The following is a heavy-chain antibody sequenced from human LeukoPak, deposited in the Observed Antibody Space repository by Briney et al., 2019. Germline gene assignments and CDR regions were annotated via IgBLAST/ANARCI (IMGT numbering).Heavy chain of an antibody. CDR2: ISAYNGNT. V-gene: IGHV1-18*01. CDR1: GYTFPSYG. Sequence: ASVKVSCKASGYTFPSYGISWVRQAPGQGLEWVGWISAYNGNTNYAQKLQGRVTITTETPTSTAYLELRSLRSDDTAVYYCARDMVYWNDGPNRETTLFDSWGQGTLVTVSS. J-gene: IGHJ4*02. CDR3: ARDMVYWNDGPNRETTLFDS. D-gene: IGHD1-1*01.